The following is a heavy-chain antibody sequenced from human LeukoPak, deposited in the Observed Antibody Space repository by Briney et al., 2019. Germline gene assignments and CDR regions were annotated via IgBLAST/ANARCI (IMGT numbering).Heavy chain of an antibody. CDR3: ASGRGYSGYDSGYYFDY. J-gene: IGHJ4*02. Sequence: SVKVSCKASGGTFSSYAISWVRQAPGQGLEWMGRIIPIFGTANYAQKFQDRVMITTEESKSTAYMALSSLRSEDTAVYYCASGRGYSGYDSGYYFDYWGQGTLVTVSS. CDR1: GGTFSSYA. V-gene: IGHV1-69*05. D-gene: IGHD5-12*01. CDR2: IIPIFGTA.